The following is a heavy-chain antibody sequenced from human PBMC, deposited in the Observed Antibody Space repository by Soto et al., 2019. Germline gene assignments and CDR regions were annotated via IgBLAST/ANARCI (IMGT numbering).Heavy chain of an antibody. Sequence: TLSLTCAVSGGSISSGGYSWTWIRQPPGKGLEWIGEIDHSGSTTYNPSLKSRIIMSVDTSKNQFSLNVSSMTAADTAVYYCARGLRYSGMDVWGQGTTVTVSS. V-gene: IGHV4-30-2*01. CDR3: ARGLRYSGMDV. CDR1: GGSISSGGYS. J-gene: IGHJ6*02. CDR2: IDHSGST.